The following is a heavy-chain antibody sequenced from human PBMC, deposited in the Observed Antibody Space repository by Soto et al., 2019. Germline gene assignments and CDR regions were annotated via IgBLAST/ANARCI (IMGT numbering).Heavy chain of an antibody. CDR1: GGSISSSNW. J-gene: IGHJ5*02. V-gene: IGHV4-4*01. CDR2: IYHSGST. D-gene: IGHD1-26*01. CDR3: ASDRGPKAFDP. Sequence: QVQLQESGPGLVKPSGTLSLTCAVSGGSISSSNWWSWVRQPPGKGLEWIGEIYHSGSTNYNPSLKRXXTXSXXKSKNQFSLKLSSVTAADTAVYCCASDRGPKAFDPWGQGTLVTVSS.